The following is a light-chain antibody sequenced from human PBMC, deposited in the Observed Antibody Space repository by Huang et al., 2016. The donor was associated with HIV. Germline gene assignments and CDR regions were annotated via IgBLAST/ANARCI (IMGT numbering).Light chain of an antibody. Sequence: DIQMTQSPSSRSASVGDRVTITCRASQSISNSLNWYQHKPGKAPKPLVYAASSLQSGVPSTFSGGGSGTDFTLTISSLQPEDFATYYCQQSYSTPYTFGQGTKLEIK. J-gene: IGKJ2*01. V-gene: IGKV1-39*01. CDR1: QSISNS. CDR3: QQSYSTPYT. CDR2: AAS.